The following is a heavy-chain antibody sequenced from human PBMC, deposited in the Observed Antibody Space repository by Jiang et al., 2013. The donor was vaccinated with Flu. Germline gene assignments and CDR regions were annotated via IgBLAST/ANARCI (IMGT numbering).Heavy chain of an antibody. Sequence: YMHWVRQAPGQGLEWMGIXNPSGGSTTYAQKFQGRITMTRDTSTRTVYMELSSLRSEDTAVYYCARDLPSDTEIWGQGTMVTVSS. V-gene: IGHV1-46*01. J-gene: IGHJ3*02. CDR3: ARDLPSDTEI. CDR2: XNPSGGST. D-gene: IGHD4-17*01. CDR1: Y.